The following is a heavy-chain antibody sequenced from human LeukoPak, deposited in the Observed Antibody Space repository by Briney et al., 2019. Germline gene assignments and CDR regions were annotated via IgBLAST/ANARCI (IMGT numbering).Heavy chain of an antibody. CDR1: GYTFTGYY. V-gene: IGHV1-2*02. CDR2: INPNSGGT. D-gene: IGHD2-2*01. Sequence: GASVKVSCKASGYTFTGYYMHWVRQAPGQGLEWMGWINPNSGGTNYAQKFQGRVTMTRDTSISTAYMELSRLRSDDTAVYYCARAWGDVLAAMYSMFSYYYYMDVWGKGTTVTVSS. CDR3: ARAWGDVLAAMYSMFSYYYYMDV. J-gene: IGHJ6*03.